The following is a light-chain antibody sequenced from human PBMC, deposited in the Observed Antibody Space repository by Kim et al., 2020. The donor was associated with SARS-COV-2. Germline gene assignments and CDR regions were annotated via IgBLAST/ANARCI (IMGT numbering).Light chain of an antibody. Sequence: GQPLPTPHSVTRCVVGGYSSVWRNHQHRAKAPKLFFYEVNKRPPGVPDRFSGSKSGNTASLTLSGHQAEYEVQYYCISYAGHNRLIFGGGTHPTVL. J-gene: IGLJ2*01. CDR2: EVN. CDR1: RCVVGGYSS. V-gene: IGLV2-8*01. CDR3: ISYAGHNRLI.